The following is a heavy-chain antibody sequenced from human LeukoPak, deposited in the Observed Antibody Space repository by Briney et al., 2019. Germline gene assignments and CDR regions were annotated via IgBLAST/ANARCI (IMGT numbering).Heavy chain of an antibody. V-gene: IGHV4-59*01. CDR1: GGSISSYY. D-gene: IGHD1-26*01. J-gene: IGHJ3*02. CDR3: ARHDGGSALDAFDI. Sequence: SETLSLTCTVSGGSISSYYWSWIRQPPGKGLEWIGYIYYSGSTNYNPSLKSRFTISVETSKNQFSLKLSSVTAADTAVYYCARHDGGSALDAFDIWGQGTMVTVSS. CDR2: IYYSGST.